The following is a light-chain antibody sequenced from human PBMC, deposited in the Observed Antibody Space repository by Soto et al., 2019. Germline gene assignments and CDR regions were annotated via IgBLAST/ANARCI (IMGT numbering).Light chain of an antibody. CDR3: SSYARSSTYV. J-gene: IGLJ1*01. Sequence: QSVLTQPPSVSGSPGQSVTIPCTGTSSDVGIYNRVSWYQQPPGTAPKLMIYEVSNRPSGVPDRFSGSKSGNTASLTISGLQAEDGNANYCSSYARSSTYVFGTGDKVTVL. CDR2: EVS. CDR1: SSDVGIYNR. V-gene: IGLV2-18*02.